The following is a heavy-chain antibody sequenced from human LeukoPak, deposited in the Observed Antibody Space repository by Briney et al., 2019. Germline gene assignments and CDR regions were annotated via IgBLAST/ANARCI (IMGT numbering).Heavy chain of an antibody. Sequence: SETLSLTCAVYGGSFSGYYWSWIRQPPGKGLEWIGEINHSGSTNYNPSLKSRVTISVDTSKNQFSLKLSSVTAADTAVYYCARKSNYVWGSYRYGDFDYWGRGTLVTVSS. CDR1: GGSFSGYY. CDR3: ARKSNYVWGSYRYGDFDY. D-gene: IGHD3-16*02. J-gene: IGHJ4*02. CDR2: INHSGST. V-gene: IGHV4-34*01.